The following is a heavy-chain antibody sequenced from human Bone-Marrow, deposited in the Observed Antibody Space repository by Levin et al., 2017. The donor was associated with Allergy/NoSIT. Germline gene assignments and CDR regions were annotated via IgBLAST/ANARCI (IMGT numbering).Heavy chain of an antibody. CDR2: MSGSGGAT. D-gene: IGHD4-17*01. J-gene: IGHJ6*03. V-gene: IGHV3-23*01. CDR3: AKAGTTVIVSYYYMDV. Sequence: GESLKISCAASRPILSDYAMNWVRQAPGKGLQWVSGMSGSGGATYYADSVKGRFTISREYSKSTVFLQMNRLRADDTAVDYWAKAGTTVIVSYYYMDVRGTGTTVTVSS. CDR1: RPILSDYA.